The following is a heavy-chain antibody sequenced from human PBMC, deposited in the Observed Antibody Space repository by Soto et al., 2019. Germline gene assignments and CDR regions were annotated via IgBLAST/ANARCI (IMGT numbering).Heavy chain of an antibody. CDR3: AREGEMPYYYYGLDG. Sequence: QVQLVQSGAEVRKPGASVKVSCKASGYTFTTYGISWVRQAPGQGLEWMGWISGYNGHTKYAQKFQGRVTMTTDTYTSTVYMDLRSLRSDDTAVYYCAREGEMPYYYYGLDGWGQGTTVTVSS. CDR2: ISGYNGHT. V-gene: IGHV1-18*01. D-gene: IGHD3-16*01. CDR1: GYTFTTYG. J-gene: IGHJ6*02.